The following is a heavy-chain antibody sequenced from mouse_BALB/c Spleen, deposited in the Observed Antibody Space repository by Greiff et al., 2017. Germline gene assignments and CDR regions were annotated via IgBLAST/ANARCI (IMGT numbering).Heavy chain of an antibody. J-gene: IGHJ2*01. CDR2: INSNGGST. V-gene: IGHV5-6-3*01. CDR1: GFTFSSYG. D-gene: IGHD4-1*01. CDR3: ARDNWDDY. Sequence: EVQVVESGGGLVQPGGSLKLSCAASGFTFSSYGMSWVRQTPDKRLELVATINSNGGSTYYPDSVKGRFTISRDNAKNTLYLQMSSLKSEDTAMYYCARDNWDDYWGQGTTLTVSS.